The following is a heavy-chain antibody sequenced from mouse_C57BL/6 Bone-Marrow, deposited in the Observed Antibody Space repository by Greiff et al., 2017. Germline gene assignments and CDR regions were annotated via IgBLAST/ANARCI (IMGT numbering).Heavy chain of an antibody. V-gene: IGHV2-5*01. J-gene: IGHJ1*03. CDR3: AKFSTITTVVAPDFDV. CDR2: IWRGGST. Sequence: VQLQQSGPGLVQPSQSLSITCTVSGFSLTSYGVNWVRQSPGKGLEWLGVIWRGGSTDYNAAFMSRMGIHKDNSKSHVFFKMNSLHAYDTAIYYLAKFSTITTVVAPDFDVWGTGTTVTVSS. CDR1: GFSLTSYG. D-gene: IGHD1-1*01.